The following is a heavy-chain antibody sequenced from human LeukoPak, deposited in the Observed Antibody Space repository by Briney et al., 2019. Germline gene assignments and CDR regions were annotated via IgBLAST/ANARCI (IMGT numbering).Heavy chain of an antibody. Sequence: SETLSLTCTVSAGSISSYYWSWIRQPPGKGLEWIGYNYYSGSTNYNPSLKSRVTISVDTSKNQFSLKLSSVTAADTAVYYCARGPLGAPAGNWFDPWGQGTLVTVSS. D-gene: IGHD1-26*01. J-gene: IGHJ5*02. CDR1: AGSISSYY. CDR3: ARGPLGAPAGNWFDP. CDR2: NYYSGST. V-gene: IGHV4-59*01.